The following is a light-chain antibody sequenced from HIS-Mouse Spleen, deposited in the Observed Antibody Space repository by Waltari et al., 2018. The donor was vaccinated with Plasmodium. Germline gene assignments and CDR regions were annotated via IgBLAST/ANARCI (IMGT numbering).Light chain of an antibody. CDR2: QYS. Sequence: SYELTQPPLVSVSPGQTASITCSGDKLGYKYACWYQQKPGQSPVLVIYQYSKRPSGIPERFSGSNSGNTATLTISGTQAMDEADYYCQAWDSSTVVFGGGTKLTVL. CDR3: QAWDSSTVV. V-gene: IGLV3-1*01. J-gene: IGLJ2*01. CDR1: KLGYKY.